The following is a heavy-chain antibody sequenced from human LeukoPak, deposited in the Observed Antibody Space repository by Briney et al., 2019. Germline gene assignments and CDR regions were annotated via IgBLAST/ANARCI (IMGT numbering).Heavy chain of an antibody. V-gene: IGHV4-4*07. D-gene: IGHD2-2*01. CDR2: IYTSGST. CDR1: GGSISSYY. J-gene: IGHJ6*03. CDR3: ARDFPAAPPYYYYMDV. Sequence: SETLSLTCTVSGGSISSYYWSWIRQPAGKGLEWIGRIYTSGSTNYNPSLKSRVTMSVDTSKNQFSLKLSSVTAADTAVYYCARDFPAAPPYYYYMDVWGKGTTVTISS.